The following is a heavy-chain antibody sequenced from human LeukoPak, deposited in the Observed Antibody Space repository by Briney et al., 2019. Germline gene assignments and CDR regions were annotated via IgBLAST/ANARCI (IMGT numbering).Heavy chain of an antibody. J-gene: IGHJ4*02. Sequence: GASVKVSCKASGYTFTSYGISWVRQAPGQGLEWMGRIIPNLGMALYAQKFKGSVTITADKSPSTAYMELSSLTSEDTAVYFCARDLVCTMNCKDSWGQGTLVTVS. V-gene: IGHV1-69*04. CDR2: IIPNLGMA. CDR1: GYTFTSYG. D-gene: IGHD2-2*01. CDR3: ARDLVCTMNCKDS.